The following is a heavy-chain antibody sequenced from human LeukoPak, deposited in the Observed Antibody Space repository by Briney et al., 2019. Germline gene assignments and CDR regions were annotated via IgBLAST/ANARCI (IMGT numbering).Heavy chain of an antibody. D-gene: IGHD6-19*01. V-gene: IGHV3-66*01. CDR1: GFTVSSNY. J-gene: IGHJ3*02. CDR3: AKEPSSGWYGDAFDT. Sequence: PGGSLRLSCAASGFTVSSNYMNWVRQAPGKGLEWVSVIYSGGSTYYADSVKGRFTISRDNSKNTLYLQMNSLRAEDTAVYYCAKEPSSGWYGDAFDTWGQGTMVTVSS. CDR2: IYSGGST.